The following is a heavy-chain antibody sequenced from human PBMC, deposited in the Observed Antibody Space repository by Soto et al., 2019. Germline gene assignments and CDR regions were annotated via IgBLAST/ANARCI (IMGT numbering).Heavy chain of an antibody. V-gene: IGHV3-64*01. CDR2: ISSNGGST. Sequence: EVQLVESGGGLVQPGGSLRLSCAASGFTFSSYAMHWVRQPPGKGLEYVSAISSNGGSTYYANSVKGRFTISRDNSKNTLYFQMGSLRAEEMAVYYCARQWLNSYYFDYWGQGTLVTVSS. D-gene: IGHD6-19*01. J-gene: IGHJ4*02. CDR1: GFTFSSYA. CDR3: ARQWLNSYYFDY.